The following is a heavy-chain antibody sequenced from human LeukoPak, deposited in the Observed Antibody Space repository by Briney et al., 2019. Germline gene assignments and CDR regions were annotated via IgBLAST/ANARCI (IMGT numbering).Heavy chain of an antibody. D-gene: IGHD3-16*01. Sequence: RPGGSLRLSCAASGFTFSSYWMHWVRQAPGKGLVWVSRINSDGSSTSYADSVKGRFTISRDNAKNTLFLQMNSLRAEDTAVYYCARDYPRIMITFGGVTHPDTLDYWGQGTLVTVSS. CDR2: INSDGSST. V-gene: IGHV3-74*01. J-gene: IGHJ4*02. CDR3: ARDYPRIMITFGGVTHPDTLDY. CDR1: GFTFSSYW.